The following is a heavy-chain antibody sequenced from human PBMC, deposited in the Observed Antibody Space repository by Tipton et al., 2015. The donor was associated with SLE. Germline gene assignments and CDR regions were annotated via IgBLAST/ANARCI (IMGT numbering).Heavy chain of an antibody. J-gene: IGHJ6*04. CDR1: GGSISSGGYY. V-gene: IGHV4-31*03. D-gene: IGHD6-6*01. CDR2: MYYSGST. CDR3: ARGPRSIAAWYYYGMDV. Sequence: TLSLTCTVSGGSISSGGYYWSWIRQHPGKGLEWIGYMYYSGSTYYNPSLKSRVSISVDTSKNQFSLKLSSLTAADTAVYYCARGPRSIAAWYYYGMDVWGKGTTVTVSS.